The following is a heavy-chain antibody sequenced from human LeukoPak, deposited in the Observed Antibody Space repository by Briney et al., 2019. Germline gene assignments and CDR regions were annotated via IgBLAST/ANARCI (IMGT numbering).Heavy chain of an antibody. V-gene: IGHV1-2*02. CDR3: AGALETTHGDY. CDR2: INPNSGGT. Sequence: ASVKVSCKASGYTFTGYYMHWLRQAPAQGLEWMGWINPNSGGTNYAQKFQGRVTMTRDTSISTAYMELSRLRSDDTAVYYCAGALETTHGDYWGQGTLVTVSS. CDR1: GYTFTGYY. D-gene: IGHD4-17*01. J-gene: IGHJ4*02.